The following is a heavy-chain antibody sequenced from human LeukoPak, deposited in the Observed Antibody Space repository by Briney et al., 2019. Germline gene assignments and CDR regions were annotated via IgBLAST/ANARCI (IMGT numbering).Heavy chain of an antibody. D-gene: IGHD3-22*01. V-gene: IGHV3-7*01. J-gene: IGHJ4*02. Sequence: GDSLRLSCAASGFTFTKYWMTWVRQAPGKGLEWVGNIKQDGSDKNYMDSVKGRFTISRDNTKNSVYLQMSSLRAEDTAVYYCARGQWNYYDSSGYLNFDYWGQGTLVTVSS. CDR1: GFTFTKYW. CDR2: IKQDGSDK. CDR3: ARGQWNYYDSSGYLNFDY.